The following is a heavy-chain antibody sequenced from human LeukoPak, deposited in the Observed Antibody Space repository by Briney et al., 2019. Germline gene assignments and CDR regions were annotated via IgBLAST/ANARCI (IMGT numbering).Heavy chain of an antibody. V-gene: IGHV1-69*13. CDR1: GGTFSSYA. CDR3: ASPNPGSGSYYNLDY. J-gene: IGHJ4*02. CDR2: IIPIFGTA. Sequence: SVNVSCKASGGTFSSYAISWVRQAPGQGLEWMGGIIPIFGTANYAQKFQGRVTITADESTSTAYMELSSLRSEDTAVYYCASPNPGSGSYYNLDYWGQGTLVTVSS. D-gene: IGHD3-10*01.